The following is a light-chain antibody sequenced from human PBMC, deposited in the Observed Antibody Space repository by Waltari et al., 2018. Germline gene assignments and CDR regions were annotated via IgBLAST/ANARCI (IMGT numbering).Light chain of an antibody. J-gene: IGLJ2*01. CDR3: SSFTSSTTGI. V-gene: IGLV2-14*03. CDR1: SSDSGGYNY. Sequence: SALTQPDSVSGSPGQSITISCSGISSDSGGYNYVSWYQQHPGEAPKLIIYDVTNRPSGVSGRFSGSKSGRSASLTISGLQPEDEADYYCSSFTSSTTGIFGGGTKLTVL. CDR2: DVT.